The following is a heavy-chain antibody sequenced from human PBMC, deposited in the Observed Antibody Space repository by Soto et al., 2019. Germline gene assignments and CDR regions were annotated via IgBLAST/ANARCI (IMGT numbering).Heavy chain of an antibody. CDR3: AKARAQYYDFWSGYPVDY. CDR2: INTDGTYT. J-gene: IGHJ4*02. V-gene: IGHV3-74*01. D-gene: IGHD3-3*01. CDR1: GFSFSTYG. Sequence: GGSLRLSCAASGFSFSTYGMHWVRQAPGKGLEWVSHINTDGTYTSDADFAKGRFTVSRDNARNTLYLQMNSLRAEDTAVYYCAKARAQYYDFWSGYPVDYWGQGTLVTVSS.